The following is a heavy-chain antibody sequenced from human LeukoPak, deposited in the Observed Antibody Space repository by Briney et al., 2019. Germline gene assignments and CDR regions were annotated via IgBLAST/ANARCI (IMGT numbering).Heavy chain of an antibody. D-gene: IGHD3-3*01. Sequence: GGSLRLSCAASGFTFSDAWMSWVRQAPGKGLEWVGRIKSKTDGGTTDYAAPVKGRFTISRDDSKNTLYLQMNSLKTEDTAVYYCTTLGYDFWSGYTVDDAFDIWGQGTMVTVSS. V-gene: IGHV3-15*01. CDR2: IKSKTDGGTT. J-gene: IGHJ3*02. CDR1: GFTFSDAW. CDR3: TTLGYDFWSGYTVDDAFDI.